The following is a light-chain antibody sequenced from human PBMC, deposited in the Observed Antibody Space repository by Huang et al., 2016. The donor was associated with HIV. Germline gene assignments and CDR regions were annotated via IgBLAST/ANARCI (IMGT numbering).Light chain of an antibody. Sequence: DIQMTQSPSSLAASVGDRVTITCQASQDITNFLNWFPQKPGKAPKLLIYDASNLETGVPPRFSGGGSGTDFTFTISSLQPEDIATYYCQQYDNLPPTLGQGTKLEIK. CDR1: QDITNF. CDR3: QQYDNLPPT. V-gene: IGKV1-33*01. CDR2: DAS. J-gene: IGKJ2*01.